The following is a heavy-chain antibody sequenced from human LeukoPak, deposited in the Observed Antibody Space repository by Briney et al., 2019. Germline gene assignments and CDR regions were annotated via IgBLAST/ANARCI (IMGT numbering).Heavy chain of an antibody. V-gene: IGHV7-4-1*02. CDR3: ASVNVEAAMGIWYYYGMDV. J-gene: IGHJ6*02. CDR2: INTNTGNP. D-gene: IGHD5-18*01. CDR1: GYTFSIYA. Sequence: ASVKVSCKASGYTFSIYAMNWVRQAPGQGLEWVGWINTNTGNPTYAQGFTGRFVFSLDTSVSTTYLQISSLQAEDTAVYYCASVNVEAAMGIWYYYGMDVWGQGTTVVVSS.